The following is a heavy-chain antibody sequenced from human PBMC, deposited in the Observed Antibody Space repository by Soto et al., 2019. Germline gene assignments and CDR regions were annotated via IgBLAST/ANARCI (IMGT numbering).Heavy chain of an antibody. CDR3: ARHYYYMDV. CDR2: IYYSGST. CDR1: GGSISSYY. Sequence: KLPETLSLTCTVSGGSISSYYWSWIRQPPGKGLEWIGYIYYSGSTNYNPSLKSRVTISVDTSKNQFSLKLSSVTAADTAVYYCARHYYYMDVWGKGTTVTVSS. J-gene: IGHJ6*03. V-gene: IGHV4-59*01.